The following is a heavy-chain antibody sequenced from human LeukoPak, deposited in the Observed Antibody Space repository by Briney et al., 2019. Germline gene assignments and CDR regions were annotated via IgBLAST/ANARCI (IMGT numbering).Heavy chain of an antibody. J-gene: IGHJ5*02. D-gene: IGHD6-13*01. V-gene: IGHV4-59*08. Sequence: SETLSLTRTVSGGSITTFYWSWIRQPPGKGLEWIGHIYYSGSTNYSPSLKSRVTISVDTSKNQFSLKLSSVTAADTAVYYRARQRDSSGWFWFDPWGQGTLVTVSS. CDR1: GGSITTFY. CDR2: IYYSGST. CDR3: ARQRDSSGWFWFDP.